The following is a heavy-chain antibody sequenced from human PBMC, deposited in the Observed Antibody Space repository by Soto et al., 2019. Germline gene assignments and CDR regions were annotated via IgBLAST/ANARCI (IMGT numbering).Heavy chain of an antibody. CDR2: INHSGST. V-gene: IGHV4-34*01. D-gene: IGHD2-15*01. J-gene: IGHJ5*02. CDR3: ATFRPVGAYSDWFDP. CDR1: GGSFSGYY. Sequence: QVQLQQWGAGLLKPSETLSLTCAVYGGSFSGYYWSWIRQPPGKGLEWIGEINHSGSTNYNPSLKSRVTISVDTSKNQFSLKLSSVTAADTAVYYCATFRPVGAYSDWFDPWGQGNLVTVSS.